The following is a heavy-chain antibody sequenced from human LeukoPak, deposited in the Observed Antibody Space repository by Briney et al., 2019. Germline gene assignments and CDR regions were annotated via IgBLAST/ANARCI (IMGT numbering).Heavy chain of an antibody. Sequence: ASVKVSCKASGYTFTSYYMHWVRQAPGQGLEWMGIINPSGGSTSYAQKFQGRVTMTRDTSTSTVYMELSSLRSEDTAVYYCARGRPQRVAWYYYDSSGYYYDWGQGTLVTVSS. CDR3: ARGRPQRVAWYYYDSSGYYYD. CDR1: GYTFTSYY. D-gene: IGHD3-22*01. J-gene: IGHJ4*02. V-gene: IGHV1-46*01. CDR2: INPSGGST.